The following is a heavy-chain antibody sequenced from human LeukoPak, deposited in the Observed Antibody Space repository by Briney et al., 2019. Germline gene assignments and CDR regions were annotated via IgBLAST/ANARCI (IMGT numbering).Heavy chain of an antibody. V-gene: IGHV1-69*05. J-gene: IGHJ4*02. D-gene: IGHD1-26*01. CDR2: IIPIFGTA. CDR1: GGTFSSYA. Sequence: SVKVSCKASGGTFSSYAISWVRQAPGQGLEWMGGIIPIFGTANYAQKFQGRVTITTDESTSTAYMELSSLRSEDTAVYYCARGRSISSYMDVWGQGTLVTVSS. CDR3: ARGRSISSYMDV.